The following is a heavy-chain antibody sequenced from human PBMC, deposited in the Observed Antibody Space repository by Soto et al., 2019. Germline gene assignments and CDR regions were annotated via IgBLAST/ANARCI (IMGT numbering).Heavy chain of an antibody. Sequence: QVQLVESGGGVVQPGRSLRLSCAASGFTFSSYGMHWVRQAPGKGLEWVAVIWYDGSNKYYADSVKGRFTISRDNSKNTLYLQMNRLRVEDTAVYYCARDRSGRVVVGPIAAFDIWGQGTMVTVSS. J-gene: IGHJ3*02. D-gene: IGHD2-15*01. CDR1: GFTFSSYG. CDR3: ARDRSGRVVVGPIAAFDI. CDR2: IWYDGSNK. V-gene: IGHV3-33*01.